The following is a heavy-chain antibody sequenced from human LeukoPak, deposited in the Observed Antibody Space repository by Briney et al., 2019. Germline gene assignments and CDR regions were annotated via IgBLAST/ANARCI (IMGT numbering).Heavy chain of an antibody. D-gene: IGHD6-19*01. Sequence: GGSLRLSCAASGFTFSDYNMNWVRQAPGKGLEWVSYITGSSSTIFYADSVKGRFTISRDNAKNSLYLQMNSLRAEDTAVYYCARPTSSGWYSYWGQGTMVTVSS. J-gene: IGHJ3*01. CDR2: ITGSSSTI. CDR3: ARPTSSGWYSY. V-gene: IGHV3-48*01. CDR1: GFTFSDYN.